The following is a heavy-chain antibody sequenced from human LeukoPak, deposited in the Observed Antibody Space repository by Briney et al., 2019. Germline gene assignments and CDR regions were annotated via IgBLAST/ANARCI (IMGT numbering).Heavy chain of an antibody. Sequence: ETLSLTCTVSGGSISSYYWSWIRQPAGKGLEWIGRIYTSGSTNYNPSLKSRVTMSVDTSKNQFSLKLSSVTAADTAVYYCARSPESRIVGATHYYYYYGMDVWGQGTTVTVSS. J-gene: IGHJ6*02. V-gene: IGHV4-4*07. CDR3: ARSPESRIVGATHYYYYYGMDV. CDR1: GGSISSYY. D-gene: IGHD1-26*01. CDR2: IYTSGST.